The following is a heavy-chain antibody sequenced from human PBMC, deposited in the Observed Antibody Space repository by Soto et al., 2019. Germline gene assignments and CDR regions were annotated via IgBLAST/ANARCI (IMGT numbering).Heavy chain of an antibody. Sequence: QITLKESGPTLVKPTQTLTLTCTFSGFSLSTSGVGVGWIRQPPGKALEWLALIYWDDDKRYSPSLKSRLTITKDNSKNQVVLTMTNVDPVDTATYYCAHSISVGYYGSGSPSAPGVWVQGTLVTVTS. CDR1: GFSLSTSGVG. CDR2: IYWDDDK. J-gene: IGHJ4*02. CDR3: AHSISVGYYGSGSPSAPGV. D-gene: IGHD3-10*01. V-gene: IGHV2-5*02.